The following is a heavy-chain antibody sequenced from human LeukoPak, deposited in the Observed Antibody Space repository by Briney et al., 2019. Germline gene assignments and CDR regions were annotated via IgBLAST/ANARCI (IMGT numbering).Heavy chain of an antibody. Sequence: GASVKVSCKAFGYTFTSYDINWVRQAAGQGLEWMGVIIPIFGTANYAQKFQGRVTITADESTSTAYMELSSLRSEDTAVYYCARDRGDITIFPTHVYYYMDVWGKGTTVTVSS. J-gene: IGHJ6*03. CDR2: IIPIFGTA. V-gene: IGHV1-69*13. CDR3: ARDRGDITIFPTHVYYYMDV. CDR1: GYTFTSYD. D-gene: IGHD3-9*01.